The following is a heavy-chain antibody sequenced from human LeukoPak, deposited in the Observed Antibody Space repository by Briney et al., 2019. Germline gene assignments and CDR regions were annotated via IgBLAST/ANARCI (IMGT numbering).Heavy chain of an antibody. CDR1: GFTFSTYG. Sequence: GGSLRLSCAASGFTFSTYGMHWVRQAPGKGLEWVAFIRYDGSNKYYADSVKGRFTISRDNSKNTLYLQMNSLRAEDTAVDYCAEARYFDWLISDYWGQGTLVTVSS. CDR3: AEARYFDWLISDY. J-gene: IGHJ4*02. CDR2: IRYDGSNK. V-gene: IGHV3-30*02. D-gene: IGHD3-9*01.